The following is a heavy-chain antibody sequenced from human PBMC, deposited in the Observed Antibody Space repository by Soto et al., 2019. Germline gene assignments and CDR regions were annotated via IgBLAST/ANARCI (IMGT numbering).Heavy chain of an antibody. V-gene: IGHV3-23*01. Sequence: GGSLRLSGAASGFPFSSYAMSWCRQTPEKGLEGGAGISGGGNDRYYADFVRGRFTFSRDNSSNILYLQMNSLRADDTAMYFCARSLFMVAPDNEPFDYWGQGTLVTVSS. D-gene: IGHD5-12*01. J-gene: IGHJ4*02. CDR3: ARSLFMVAPDNEPFDY. CDR2: ISGGGNDR. CDR1: GFPFSSYA.